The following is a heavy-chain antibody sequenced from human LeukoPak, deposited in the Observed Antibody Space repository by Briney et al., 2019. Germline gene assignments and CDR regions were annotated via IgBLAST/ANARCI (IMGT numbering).Heavy chain of an antibody. Sequence: GGSLRLSCAASGFTFSSYAMSWVRQAPGKGLEWVSAISGSGGSTYYADSVKGRFTISRDNSKNTLYLQMNSLRAEDTAVYYCAKAGSGSSGWYYYYYGMDVWGQGTTVTVSS. CDR2: ISGSGGST. CDR3: AKAGSGSSGWYYYYYGMDV. D-gene: IGHD6-19*01. J-gene: IGHJ6*02. V-gene: IGHV3-23*01. CDR1: GFTFSSYA.